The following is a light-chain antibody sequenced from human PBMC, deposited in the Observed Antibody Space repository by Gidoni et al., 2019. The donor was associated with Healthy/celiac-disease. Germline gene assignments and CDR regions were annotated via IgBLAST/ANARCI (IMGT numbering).Light chain of an antibody. CDR3: QQRSNWPLALT. J-gene: IGKJ4*01. CDR2: DAS. V-gene: IGKV3-11*01. CDR1: QSVSSY. Sequence: ELVLPQSPATLSLSPGERATLSCRASQSVSSYLAWYQQKPGQAPRLLIYDASNRATGIPARFSGSGSGTDFTLTISSLEPEDFAVYYCQQRSNWPLALTFGGGTKVEIK.